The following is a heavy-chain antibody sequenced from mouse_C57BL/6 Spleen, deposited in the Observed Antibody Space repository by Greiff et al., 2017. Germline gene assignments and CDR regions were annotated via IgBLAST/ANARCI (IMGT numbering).Heavy chain of an antibody. CDR3: ARDSGSSSYFDY. J-gene: IGHJ2*01. D-gene: IGHD1-1*01. V-gene: IGHV1-82*01. CDR2: IYPGDGDT. Sequence: VQLQESGPELVKPGASVKISCKASGYAFSSSWMNWVKQRPGKGLEWIGRIYPGDGDTNYNGKFKGKATLTADKSSSTAYMQLSSLTSEDSAVYFCARDSGSSSYFDYWGQGTTLTVSS. CDR1: GYAFSSSW.